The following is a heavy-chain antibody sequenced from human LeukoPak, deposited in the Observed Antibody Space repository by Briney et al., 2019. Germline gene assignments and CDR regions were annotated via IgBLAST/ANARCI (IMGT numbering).Heavy chain of an antibody. D-gene: IGHD2-2*02. CDR3: ARGQRYCSGTTCYTRFDP. J-gene: IGHJ5*02. Sequence: SETLSLTCTVSGYSISSGYYWGWIRQPPGKGLEWIGSIYHSGSTYYNPSLKSRVTISVDTSKNQFSLKLSSVTAADTAVYYCARGQRYCSGTTCYTRFDPWGQGTLVTVSS. CDR2: IYHSGST. V-gene: IGHV4-38-2*02. CDR1: GYSISSGYY.